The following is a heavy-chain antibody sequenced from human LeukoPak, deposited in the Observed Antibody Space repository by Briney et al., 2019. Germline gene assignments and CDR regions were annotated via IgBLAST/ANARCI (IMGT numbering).Heavy chain of an antibody. CDR3: ANLQKNYYDILTGYYRGDEDY. CDR2: IKSKTDGGTT. D-gene: IGHD3-9*01. Sequence: GGSLRLSCAASGFTFSNAWMSWVRQAPGKGLEWVGRIKSKTDGGTTDYAAPVKGRFTISRDDSKNSLFLQMNSLRAGDTAVYHCANLQKNYYDILTGYYRGDEDYWGQGTLVTVSS. J-gene: IGHJ4*02. CDR1: GFTFSNAW. V-gene: IGHV3-15*01.